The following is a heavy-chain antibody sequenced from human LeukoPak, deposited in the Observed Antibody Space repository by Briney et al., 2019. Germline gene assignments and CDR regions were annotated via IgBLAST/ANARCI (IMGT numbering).Heavy chain of an antibody. CDR2: INQGGSDK. CDR3: TRDRSRAEDD. Sequence: GGSLRLSCAASGLTFSGHWMSWVRQAQGKGVEWVANINQGGSDKYYVDSVKGRFTISRDNANNLLYLQMNSLRGEETAVYYCTRDRSRAEDDWGQGTLVTVSS. J-gene: IGHJ4*02. D-gene: IGHD1-14*01. V-gene: IGHV3-7*01. CDR1: GLTFSGHW.